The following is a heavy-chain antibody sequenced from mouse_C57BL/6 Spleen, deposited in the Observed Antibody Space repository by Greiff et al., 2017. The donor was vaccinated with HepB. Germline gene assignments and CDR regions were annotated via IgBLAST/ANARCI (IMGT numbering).Heavy chain of an antibody. J-gene: IGHJ2*01. Sequence: QVQLQQPGAELVKPGASVKLSCKASGYTFTSYWMQWVQQRPGQGLEWIGEIDPSDCYTNYNPKFKGKATLTVDTSSSTAYMQLSSLTSEDSAVDYCARKNYVISYDYFDYWGQGTTLTVSS. CDR3: ARKNYVISYDYFDY. V-gene: IGHV1-50*01. D-gene: IGHD1-1*01. CDR1: GYTFTSYW. CDR2: IDPSDCYT.